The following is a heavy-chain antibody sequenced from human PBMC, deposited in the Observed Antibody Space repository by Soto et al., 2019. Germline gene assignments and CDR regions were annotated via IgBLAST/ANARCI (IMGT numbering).Heavy chain of an antibody. V-gene: IGHV1-8*01. J-gene: IGHJ5*01. D-gene: IGHD2-21*01. Sequence: ASVKVSCKASGYTFATYDINWVRQAPVQGLEWMGWMNPNSGNTAYAQKFQGRLTMTRDTALSVAHMELSSLRNEDTAVYYCARSDGYNFKWFDSWGQGNLVTVPS. CDR2: MNPNSGNT. CDR1: GYTFATYD. CDR3: ARSDGYNFKWFDS.